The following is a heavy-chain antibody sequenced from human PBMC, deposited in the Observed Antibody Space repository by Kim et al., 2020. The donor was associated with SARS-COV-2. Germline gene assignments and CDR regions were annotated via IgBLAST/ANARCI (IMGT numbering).Heavy chain of an antibody. CDR1: GFTFSDYY. Sequence: GGSLRLSCAASGFTFSDYYMSWIRQAPGKGLEWVAYISSSSSYTNYADSVKGRFTISRDNSKNSLYLQMNSLRAEDTPVYYCARDGYDYGWRSYRDCYYYYGMAVWGHGTTGTVSS. CDR3: ARDGYDYGWRSYRDCYYYYGMAV. V-gene: IGHV3-11*05. CDR2: ISSSSSYT. D-gene: IGHD3-16*02. J-gene: IGHJ6*02.